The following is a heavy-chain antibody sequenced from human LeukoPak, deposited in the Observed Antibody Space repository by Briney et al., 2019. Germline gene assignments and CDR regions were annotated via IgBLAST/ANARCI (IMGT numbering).Heavy chain of an antibody. D-gene: IGHD6-19*01. J-gene: IGHJ4*02. Sequence: PSESLSLTCTVSGGSISSYYWSWIRQPPGKGLEWIGYIYYSGSTNYNPSLKSRVTISVDTSKNQFSLRLSSVTAADTAVYYCARDHEQWLGSFDYWGQGTLVTVSS. CDR2: IYYSGST. CDR3: ARDHEQWLGSFDY. CDR1: GGSISSYY. V-gene: IGHV4-59*01.